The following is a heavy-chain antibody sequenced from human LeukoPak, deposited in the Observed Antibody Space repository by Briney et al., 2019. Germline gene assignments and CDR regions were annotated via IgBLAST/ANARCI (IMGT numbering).Heavy chain of an antibody. J-gene: IGHJ1*01. V-gene: IGHV3-73*01. Sequence: PGGSLRLSCAASGLTFSGSAMHWVRQASGKGLEWVGRIRSKANNYATAYAASVTGRFTISRDDSKNTAYLQMNSLKTEDTAVYYCTFGSGSSHWGQGTLVTVSS. CDR3: TFGSGSSH. CDR2: IRSKANNYAT. D-gene: IGHD3-10*01. CDR1: GLTFSGSA.